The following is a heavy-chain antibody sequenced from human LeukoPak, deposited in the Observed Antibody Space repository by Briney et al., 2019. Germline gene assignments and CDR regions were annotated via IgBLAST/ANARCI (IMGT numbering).Heavy chain of an antibody. CDR3: ARRSEVAAAGTGDFDY. V-gene: IGHV4-34*01. J-gene: IGHJ4*02. D-gene: IGHD6-13*01. Sequence: TSETLSLTCAVYGGSFSGYYWSWIRQPPGKGLEWIGEINHSGSTNYNPSLKSRVTISVDTSKNQFSLKPSSVTAADTAVYYCARRSEVAAAGTGDFDYWGQGTLVTVSS. CDR2: INHSGST. CDR1: GGSFSGYY.